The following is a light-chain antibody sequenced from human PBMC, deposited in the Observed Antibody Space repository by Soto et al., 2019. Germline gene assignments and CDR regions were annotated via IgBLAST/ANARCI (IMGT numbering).Light chain of an antibody. Sequence: PGESVTLSCRDSQSVSSSYLTWYQQKPGQAPRLLIYGASTRATSIPARFSGSGSGTDFTLTISSLQPEDFAVYYCQQDYNLPPLTFGGGTKVDIK. J-gene: IGKJ4*01. CDR2: GAS. V-gene: IGKV3D-7*01. CDR3: QQDYNLPPLT. CDR1: QSVSSSY.